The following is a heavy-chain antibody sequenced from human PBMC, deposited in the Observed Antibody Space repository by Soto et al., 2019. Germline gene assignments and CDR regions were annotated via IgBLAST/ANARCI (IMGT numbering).Heavy chain of an antibody. V-gene: IGHV1-46*01. D-gene: IGHD1-20*01. CDR2: INPSGGST. J-gene: IGHJ4*02. CDR3: ARDQLTGTTEGYYFDY. Sequence: QVQLVQSGAEVKKPGASVKVSCKASGYTFTSYYMHWVRQAPGQGLEWMGIINPSGGSTSYAQKFQGRVTMTKDTSTSTVYMELSSVRSEDTAVYYCARDQLTGTTEGYYFDYWGQGTLVTVSS. CDR1: GYTFTSYY.